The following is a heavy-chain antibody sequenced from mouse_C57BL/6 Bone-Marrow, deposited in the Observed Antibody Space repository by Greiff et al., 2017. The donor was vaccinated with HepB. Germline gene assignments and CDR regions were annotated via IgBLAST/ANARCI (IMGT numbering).Heavy chain of an antibody. J-gene: IGHJ4*01. CDR1: GYTFTNYW. CDR2: IYPGGGYT. Sequence: QVQLQQSGAELVRPGTSVKMSCKASGYTFTNYWIGWAKQRPGHGLEWIGDIYPGGGYTNYNEKFKGKATLTADKSSSTAYMQLSSLTSEDSAIYYCARSYYSNYDYAMDYWGQGTSVTVSS. D-gene: IGHD2-5*01. CDR3: ARSYYSNYDYAMDY. V-gene: IGHV1-63*01.